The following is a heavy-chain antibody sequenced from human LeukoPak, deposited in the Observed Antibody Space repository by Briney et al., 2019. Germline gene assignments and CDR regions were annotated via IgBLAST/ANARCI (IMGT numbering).Heavy chain of an antibody. V-gene: IGHV3-21*03. D-gene: IGHD3-22*01. CDR1: GFTFRSYI. Sequence: PGGSLRLSCAASGFTFRSYIMNWVRQAPGKGLEWVSSISIGNTYIYYADSVKGRFTISRDNAKNSLYLQLNSLRAEDTAVYYCAGSDTIGYLPREWDYWYFDRWGRGTLVTVSS. J-gene: IGHJ2*01. CDR3: AGSDTIGYLPREWDYWYFDR. CDR2: ISIGNTYI.